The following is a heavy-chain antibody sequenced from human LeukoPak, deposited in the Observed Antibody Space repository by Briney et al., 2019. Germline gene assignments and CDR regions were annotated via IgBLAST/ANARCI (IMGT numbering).Heavy chain of an antibody. CDR1: GFTFSSYS. J-gene: IGHJ3*02. Sequence: GGSLRLSCAASGFTFSSYSMNWVRQAPGKGLEWVSYISSSSSTIYSADSVKGRFTISRDNSKNTLYLQMNSLRAEDTAVYYCARELWGSAYRTSIDIWGQGTMVTVSS. CDR2: ISSSSSTI. V-gene: IGHV3-48*01. CDR3: ARELWGSAYRTSIDI. D-gene: IGHD3-16*01.